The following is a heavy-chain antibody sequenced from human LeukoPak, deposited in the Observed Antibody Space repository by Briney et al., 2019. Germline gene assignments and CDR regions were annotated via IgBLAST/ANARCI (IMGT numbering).Heavy chain of an antibody. CDR1: GSSIGSYY. Sequence: PSETLSLTCTVSGSSIGSYYWSWIRQPPGQGLECLGYIYYSGSTNYSPSLRSRLTTSLDTSKNQFSLKLSSVTAADTAVYYCARAGTNWSSGCFFDYWGQGALVTVSS. V-gene: IGHV4-59*01. CDR3: ARAGTNWSSGCFFDY. J-gene: IGHJ4*02. D-gene: IGHD1-1*01. CDR2: IYYSGST.